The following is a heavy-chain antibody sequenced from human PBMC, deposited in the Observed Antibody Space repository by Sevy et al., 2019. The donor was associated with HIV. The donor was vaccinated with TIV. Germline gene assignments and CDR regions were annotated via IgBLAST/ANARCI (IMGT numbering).Heavy chain of an antibody. CDR2: IYYTGSA. J-gene: IGHJ4*02. CDR3: ARASAYSGTYYPFDS. D-gene: IGHD1-26*01. CDR1: GGSISGYY. Sequence: SETLSLTCTVSGGSISGYYWSWIRQPPGKGLEWIGYIYYTGSANYHPSLKSRVTISVDTSKNRFSLKLSSLTDADTAVYNCARASAYSGTYYPFDSWGQGTLVTVSS. V-gene: IGHV4-59*01.